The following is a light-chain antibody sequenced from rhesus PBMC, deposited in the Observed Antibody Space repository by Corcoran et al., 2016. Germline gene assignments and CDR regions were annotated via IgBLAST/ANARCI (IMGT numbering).Light chain of an antibody. CDR3: QQYYYLPYS. J-gene: IGKJ2*01. V-gene: IGKV1-19*01. Sequence: DIQMTQSPSSLSASVGDKVTITCHASQGISSWLAWYQQKPGKAPKSLNYTVSSLHSGVPSRFSGSGSWTVFTLTIRCLQPDDFATYYCQQYYYLPYSFGQGTKVEIK. CDR1: QGISSW. CDR2: TVS.